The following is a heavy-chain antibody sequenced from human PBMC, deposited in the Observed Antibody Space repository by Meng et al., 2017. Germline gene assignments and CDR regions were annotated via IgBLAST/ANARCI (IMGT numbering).Heavy chain of an antibody. CDR2: ISYDGSNK. V-gene: IGHV3-30*04. J-gene: IGHJ6*02. CDR1: GFTFSSYA. Sequence: GESLKISCAASGFTFSSYAMHWVRQAPGKGLEWVAVISYDGSNKYYADSVKGRFTISRDNSKNTLYLQMNSLRAEDTAVYYCARSYYYYDSSGYYDYYYGMDVWGQGTTVTVSS. CDR3: ARSYYYYDSSGYYDYYYGMDV. D-gene: IGHD3-22*01.